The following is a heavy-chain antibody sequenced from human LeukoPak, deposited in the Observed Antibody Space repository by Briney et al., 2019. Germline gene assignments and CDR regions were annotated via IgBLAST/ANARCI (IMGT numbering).Heavy chain of an antibody. V-gene: IGHV3-30*02. CDR3: ARAAGSGSGSPYFDY. Sequence: GGSLRLSCAASGFTFSSYGMHWVRQAPGKGLEWVAFIRYDGSNKYYADSVKGRFTISRDNSKNTLYLQMNSLRAEDTAVYYCARAAGSGSGSPYFDYWGQGTLVTVSS. J-gene: IGHJ4*02. CDR1: GFTFSSYG. CDR2: IRYDGSNK. D-gene: IGHD1-26*01.